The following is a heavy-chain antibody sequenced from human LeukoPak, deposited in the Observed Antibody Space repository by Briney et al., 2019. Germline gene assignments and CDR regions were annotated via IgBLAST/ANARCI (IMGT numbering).Heavy chain of an antibody. V-gene: IGHV3-21*01. D-gene: IGHD6-13*01. CDR1: GFTFSSYS. Sequence: PGRSLRLSCAASGFTFSSYSMNWVRQAPGKGLEWVSSISSSSSYIYYADSVKGRFTISRDNAKNTLYLQMNSLRAEDTAVYYCARDSVYSSSWCVSGMDVWGQGTTVTVSS. CDR3: ARDSVYSSSWCVSGMDV. J-gene: IGHJ6*02. CDR2: ISSSSSYI.